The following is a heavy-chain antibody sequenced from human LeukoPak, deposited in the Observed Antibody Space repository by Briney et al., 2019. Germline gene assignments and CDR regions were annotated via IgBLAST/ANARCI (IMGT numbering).Heavy chain of an antibody. CDR3: ARGFRFDY. Sequence: PSETLSLTCTVSGGSISSSSYYWGWIRQPPGKGLEWIGSIYYSGSTYYNPSLKSRVTISVDTSKNQFSLKLSSVTAADTAVYYCARGFRFDYWGQGTLVTVSS. V-gene: IGHV4-39*07. CDR2: IYYSGST. CDR1: GGSISSSSYY. J-gene: IGHJ4*02.